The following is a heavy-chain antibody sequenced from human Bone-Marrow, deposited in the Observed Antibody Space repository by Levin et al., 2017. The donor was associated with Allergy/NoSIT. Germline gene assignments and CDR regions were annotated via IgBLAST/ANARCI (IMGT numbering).Heavy chain of an antibody. D-gene: IGHD5-18*01. CDR1: GFTFSSYA. V-gene: IGHV3-30-3*01. CDR2: ISYDGSNK. J-gene: IGHJ4*02. Sequence: PGGSLRLSCAASGFTFSSYAMHWVRQAPGKGLEWVAVISYDGSNKYYADSVKGRFTISRDNSKNTLYLQMNSLRAEDTAVYYCARDRIQLWRAGFYFDYWGQGTLVTVSS. CDR3: ARDRIQLWRAGFYFDY.